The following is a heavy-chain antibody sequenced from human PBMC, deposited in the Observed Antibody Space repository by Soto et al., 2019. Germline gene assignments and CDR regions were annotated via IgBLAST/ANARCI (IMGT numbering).Heavy chain of an antibody. CDR2: ISWNSGSK. J-gene: IGHJ4*02. CDR3: AKVRGNVYRPDYFDY. V-gene: IGHV3-9*01. CDR1: GFTFDDYA. Sequence: SGGSLRLSXAASGFTFDDYAMHWVRQAPGKGLEWVSGISWNSGSKGYADSVKGRFTISRDNAKYSLYLQMNSLRPEDTALYFYAKVRGNVYRPDYFDYWGQGSLVTVSS. D-gene: IGHD2-2*02.